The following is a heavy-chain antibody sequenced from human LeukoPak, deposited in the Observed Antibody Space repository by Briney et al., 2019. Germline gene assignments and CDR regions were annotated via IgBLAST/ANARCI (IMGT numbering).Heavy chain of an antibody. CDR3: ARDPGDSSSWAYFDY. V-gene: IGHV3-21*01. D-gene: IGHD6-13*01. J-gene: IGHJ4*02. Sequence: GFLRLSCAASGFSFTTFWVSWVRQAPGKGLEWVSSISSSSSYIYYADSVKGRFTISRDNAKNSLYLQMNSLRAEDTAVYYCARDPGDSSSWAYFDYWGQGTLVTVSS. CDR1: GFSFTTFW. CDR2: ISSSSSYI.